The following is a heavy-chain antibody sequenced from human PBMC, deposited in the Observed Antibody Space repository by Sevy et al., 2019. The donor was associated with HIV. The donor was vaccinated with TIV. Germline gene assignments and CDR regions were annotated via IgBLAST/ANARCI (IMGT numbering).Heavy chain of an antibody. Sequence: ASVKVSCKASGGTFSSYIVSWVRQAPGQGLEWMGGITPVLGTTNYAHKFQGRVTITADESTSTVYMEMSRLKSEDTAAYYCARWSISIDYWGQGTLVTVSS. CDR1: GGTFSSYI. J-gene: IGHJ4*02. V-gene: IGHV1-69*13. CDR3: ARWSISIDY. CDR2: ITPVLGTT.